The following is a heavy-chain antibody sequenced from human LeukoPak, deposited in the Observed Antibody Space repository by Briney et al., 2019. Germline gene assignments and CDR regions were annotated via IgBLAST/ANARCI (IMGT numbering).Heavy chain of an antibody. Sequence: SVKVSCKASGGTFSSYAISWVRQAPGQGLEWMGGIIPIFGTANYAQKFQGRVTITADESTSTAYMELSSLRSEDTAVYYCARVPRRIVVVAANWFDPWGQGTLVTVSS. CDR2: IIPIFGTA. V-gene: IGHV1-69*13. CDR3: ARVPRRIVVVAANWFDP. D-gene: IGHD2-15*01. CDR1: GGTFSSYA. J-gene: IGHJ5*02.